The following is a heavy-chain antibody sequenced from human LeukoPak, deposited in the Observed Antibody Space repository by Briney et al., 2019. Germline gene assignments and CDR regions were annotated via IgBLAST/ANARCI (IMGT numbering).Heavy chain of an antibody. V-gene: IGHV2-5*01. Sequence: SGPTLVNPTQTLTLTCTFSGFSLSTSGVGVGWIRQPPGKALEWLALIYWNDDKRYSPSLKSRLTITKDTSKNQVVLTMTNMDPVDTATYYCAHSFPYYDFWSGPKDPYYFDYWGQGTLVIVSS. CDR1: GFSLSTSGVG. D-gene: IGHD3-3*01. J-gene: IGHJ4*02. CDR2: IYWNDDK. CDR3: AHSFPYYDFWSGPKDPYYFDY.